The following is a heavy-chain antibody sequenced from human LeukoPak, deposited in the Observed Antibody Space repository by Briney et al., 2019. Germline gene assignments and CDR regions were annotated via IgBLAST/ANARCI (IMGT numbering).Heavy chain of an antibody. V-gene: IGHV4-34*01. CDR2: VNHSGST. CDR3: ARGGLWVVRPVDY. D-gene: IGHD3-10*01. J-gene: IGHJ4*02. Sequence: SETLSLTCAGYGGSFSGYYWSWIRQPPGKGLEWIGEVNHSGSTNYNPSLKSRVTISVDTSKNQFSLKLSSVTAADTAVYYCARGGLWVVRPVDYWGQGTLVTVSS. CDR1: GGSFSGYY.